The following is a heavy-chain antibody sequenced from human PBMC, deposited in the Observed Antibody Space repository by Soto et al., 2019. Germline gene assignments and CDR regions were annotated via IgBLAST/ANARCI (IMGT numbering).Heavy chain of an antibody. J-gene: IGHJ4*02. CDR3: ARVVGFGASTTDY. D-gene: IGHD1-26*01. V-gene: IGHV4-30-4*01. CDR1: GDSISTPHYY. CDR2: IYYSGST. Sequence: SETLSLTCTVSGDSISTPHYYWSWIRQPPGKGLEWIGYIYYSGSTYYNPSLKSRVTISVDTSKNQFSLKLSSVTAADTAVYYFARVVGFGASTTDYRGTGTLVTLSS.